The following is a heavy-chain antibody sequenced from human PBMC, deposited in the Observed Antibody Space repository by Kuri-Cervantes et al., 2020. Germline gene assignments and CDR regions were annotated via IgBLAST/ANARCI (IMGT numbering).Heavy chain of an antibody. CDR2: ISNSGGST. CDR3: ATDSRRFGY. Sequence: GGSLRLSCAASGFTFSTYGMSWVRQAPGKGLEWVSGISNSGGSTYYADSVKGRFTISRDNSKNTLYLQMNSLRAEDTAVYYCATDSRRFGYWGQGTLVTVSS. CDR1: GFTFSTYG. J-gene: IGHJ4*02. V-gene: IGHV3-23*01.